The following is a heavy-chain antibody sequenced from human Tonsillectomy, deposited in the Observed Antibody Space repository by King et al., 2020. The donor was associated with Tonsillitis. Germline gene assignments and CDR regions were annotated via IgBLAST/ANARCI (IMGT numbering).Heavy chain of an antibody. CDR1: GGSFSGYY. CDR3: ARYFGSYELDP. V-gene: IGHV4-34*01. CDR2: INHSGST. Sequence: VQLQQWGAGLLKPSETLSLTCAVYGGSFSGYYWSWIRQPPGKGLEWIGEINHSGSTNYNPSLKRRVTISVDTSKNPFSLKLSSVTAADTAVYYCARYFGSYELDPWGQGTLVTVSS. J-gene: IGHJ5*02. D-gene: IGHD2-21*01.